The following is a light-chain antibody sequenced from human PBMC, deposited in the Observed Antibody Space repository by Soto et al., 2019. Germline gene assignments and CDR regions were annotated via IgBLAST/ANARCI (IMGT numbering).Light chain of an antibody. CDR2: EVS. Sequence: QSALTQPASVSGSPGQSITISCTGTSSDVGGYNFVSWYQQHPGKAPKLMIYEVSNRPSGVSDRFSGSKSGNTASLTISGLQAEDEADYYCSSYTSNRGVFGTGPKLIVL. CDR3: SSYTSNRGV. CDR1: SSDVGGYNF. J-gene: IGLJ1*01. V-gene: IGLV2-14*01.